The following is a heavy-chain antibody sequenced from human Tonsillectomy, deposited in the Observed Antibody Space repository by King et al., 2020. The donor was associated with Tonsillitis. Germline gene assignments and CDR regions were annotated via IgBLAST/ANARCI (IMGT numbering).Heavy chain of an antibody. V-gene: IGHV3-13*01. CDR1: GFTFSSYD. CDR2: INTADNT. Sequence: VQLVESGGGMVQPGESLRLSCAASGFTFSSYDMHWVQQRPGKGLEWVSTINTADNTYYPGSVKGRFTISRDDAKSSFYLEMNDLRVGDTAMYYCSRGDGGNPQDWGQGTLVTVSS. J-gene: IGHJ4*02. CDR3: SRGDGGNPQD. D-gene: IGHD4-23*01.